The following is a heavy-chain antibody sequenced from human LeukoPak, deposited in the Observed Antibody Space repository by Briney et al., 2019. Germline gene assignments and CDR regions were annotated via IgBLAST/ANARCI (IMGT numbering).Heavy chain of an antibody. Sequence: PGGCLRLSCAASGYTVSSNYMSWVRQAPGKGLEWVSVIYSGGSTYYADSVKGRFTISRDNSKNTLYLQMNSLRAEDTAVYYCAREGKPSSYYYGMDVWGQGTAVTVSS. CDR2: IYSGGST. CDR1: GYTVSSNY. J-gene: IGHJ6*02. CDR3: AREGKPSSYYYGMDV. V-gene: IGHV3-66*02.